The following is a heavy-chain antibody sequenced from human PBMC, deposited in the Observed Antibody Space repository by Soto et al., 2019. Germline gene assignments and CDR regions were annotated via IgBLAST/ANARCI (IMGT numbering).Heavy chain of an antibody. D-gene: IGHD3-3*01. V-gene: IGHV3-23*01. CDR1: GFTFSDYA. CDR2: IKARAE. Sequence: EVHLLESGGILVQPGGSLRLSCTASGFTFSDYAMHWVRQAPGKGLEWLSSIKARAEHHADSVTGRFTISRDNSKNTLYLQMNNLRVENTAVYYCAKDGGRFFNKFETWGQGTLVTISS. J-gene: IGHJ3*02. CDR3: AKDGGRFFNKFET.